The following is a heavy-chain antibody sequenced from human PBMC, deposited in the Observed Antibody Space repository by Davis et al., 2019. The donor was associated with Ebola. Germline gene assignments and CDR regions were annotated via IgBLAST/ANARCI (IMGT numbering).Heavy chain of an antibody. V-gene: IGHV4-59*01. Sequence: SETLSLTCTVSGGSISSYYWSWIRQPPGKGLEWIWYIYYSGSTNYNPSLKSRVTISVDTSKNQFSLKLSSVTAADTAVYYCARTGRYSSSWAPNWFDPWGQGTLVTVSS. CDR1: GGSISSYY. CDR3: ARTGRYSSSWAPNWFDP. CDR2: IYYSGST. J-gene: IGHJ5*02. D-gene: IGHD6-13*01.